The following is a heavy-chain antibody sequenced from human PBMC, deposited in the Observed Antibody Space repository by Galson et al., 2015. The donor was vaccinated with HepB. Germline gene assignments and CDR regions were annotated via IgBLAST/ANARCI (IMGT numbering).Heavy chain of an antibody. V-gene: IGHV3-30-3*01. Sequence: SLRLSCAASGFTFSSYAMHWVRQAPGKGLEWVAVISYDGSNKYYADSVKGRFTISRDNSKNTLYLQMNSLRAEDTAVYYCASNTAVPYYYYYMDVWGKGTTVTGSS. CDR2: ISYDGSNK. D-gene: IGHD2-2*02. CDR1: GFTFSSYA. CDR3: ASNTAVPYYYYYMDV. J-gene: IGHJ6*03.